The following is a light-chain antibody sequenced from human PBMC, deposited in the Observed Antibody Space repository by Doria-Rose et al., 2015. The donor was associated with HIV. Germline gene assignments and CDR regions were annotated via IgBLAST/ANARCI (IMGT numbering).Light chain of an antibody. CDR3: HQYGTSWT. Sequence: IVLTQSPGTLSLSPGERATLSCRASQSFSSTNLAWYQQKPGQAPSLLIYDGSTRATDIPDRFSASGSGTDFTLTINRLEPEDFALYYCHQYGTSWTFGQGTKVEI. CDR1: QSFSSTN. CDR2: DGS. V-gene: IGKV3-20*01. J-gene: IGKJ1*01.